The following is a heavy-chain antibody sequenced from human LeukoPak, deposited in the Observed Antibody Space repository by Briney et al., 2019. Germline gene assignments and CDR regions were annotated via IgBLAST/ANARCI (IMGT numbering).Heavy chain of an antibody. CDR1: GGSITSNH. D-gene: IGHD2-21*01. Sequence: SETLSLTCTVSGGSITSNHWSWVRQPPGKGLEWIGQVHHSGGTSYNPSLRSRVTISIDKSENQFSLKLNSVTAADTAVYYCARHGGHYQSDDWGQGTLVTVSA. V-gene: IGHV4-4*02. CDR2: VHHSGGT. CDR3: ARHGGHYQSDD. J-gene: IGHJ4*02.